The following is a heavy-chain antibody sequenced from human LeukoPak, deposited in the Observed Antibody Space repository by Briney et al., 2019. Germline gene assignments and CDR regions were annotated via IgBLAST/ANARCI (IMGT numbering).Heavy chain of an antibody. CDR2: THYSGTG. CDR1: GGPLIASY. J-gene: IGHJ4*02. V-gene: IGHV4-59*01. CDR3: ARVRFYDTTGYSTSYYLDY. Sequence: SETLSLTCAVSGGPLIASYWSWIRQPPGKGLERIGYTHYSGTGNYNPSLKSRVTISIDTSKNRFSLRLTSVTAADTAVYYCARVRFYDTTGYSTSYYLDYWGQGALVTVSS. D-gene: IGHD3-22*01.